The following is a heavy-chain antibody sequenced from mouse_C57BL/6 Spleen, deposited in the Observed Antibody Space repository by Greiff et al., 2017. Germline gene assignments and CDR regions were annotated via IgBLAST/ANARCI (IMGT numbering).Heavy chain of an antibody. CDR2: IDPSDSYT. CDR3: ARRGDYYGSYYFDY. Sequence: QVQLQQPGAELVMPGASVKLSCKASGYTFTSYWMHWVKQRPGQGLEWIGEIDPSDSYTNYNQKFKGKSTLTVDKSSSTAYMQLSSLTSEDAAVYYCARRGDYYGSYYFDYWGQGTTLTVSS. J-gene: IGHJ2*01. CDR1: GYTFTSYW. V-gene: IGHV1-69*01. D-gene: IGHD1-1*01.